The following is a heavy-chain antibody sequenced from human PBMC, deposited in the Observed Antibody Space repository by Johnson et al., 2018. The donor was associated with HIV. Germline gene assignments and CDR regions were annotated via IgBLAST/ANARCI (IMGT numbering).Heavy chain of an antibody. V-gene: IGHV3-30*04. CDR3: ARNTRITIFGVVIRHDAFDI. CDR1: GFTFSSYA. Sequence: QVQLVESGGGVVQPGRSLRLSCAASGFTFSSYAMHWVRQAPGKGLEWVAVISYDGSNKYYADSVKDRFTLSRDNAQNSLYLQMNSLRAEDTALYYCARNTRITIFGVVIRHDAFDIWGQGTMVTVSS. J-gene: IGHJ3*02. CDR2: ISYDGSNK. D-gene: IGHD3-3*01.